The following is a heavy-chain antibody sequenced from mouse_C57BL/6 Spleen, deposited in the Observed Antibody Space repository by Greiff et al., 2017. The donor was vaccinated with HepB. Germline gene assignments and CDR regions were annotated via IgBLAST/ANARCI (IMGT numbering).Heavy chain of an antibody. D-gene: IGHD4-1*02. V-gene: IGHV1-22*01. CDR1: GYTFTDYN. CDR3: ARGSTGPWFAY. Sequence: EVQLQQSGPELVKPGASVKMSCKASGYTFTDYNMHWVKQSHGKSLEWIGYINPNNGGTSYNQKFKGKATLTVNKSSSTADMELRSLTSEDSAVYYCARGSTGPWFAYWGQGTLVTVSA. J-gene: IGHJ3*01. CDR2: INPNNGGT.